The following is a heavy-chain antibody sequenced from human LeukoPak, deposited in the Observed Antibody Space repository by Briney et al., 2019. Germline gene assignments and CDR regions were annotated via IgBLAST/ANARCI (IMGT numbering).Heavy chain of an antibody. CDR3: ARDRRYDSSGYFYA. J-gene: IGHJ4*02. Sequence: SVKVSCKASGGTFSSYAISWVRQAPGQGLEWMGGIIPIFGTPNYAQKFQGRVTITADESTSTAYMELSSLRSEDTAVYYCARDRRYDSSGYFYAWGQGTLVTVSS. CDR1: GGTFSSYA. V-gene: IGHV1-69*01. D-gene: IGHD3-22*01. CDR2: IIPIFGTP.